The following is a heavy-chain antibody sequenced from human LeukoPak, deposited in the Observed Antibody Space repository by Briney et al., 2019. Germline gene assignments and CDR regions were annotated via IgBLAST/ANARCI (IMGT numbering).Heavy chain of an antibody. CDR2: IYYSGST. V-gene: IGHV4-30-4*01. CDR1: GGSISSGDYY. CDR3: ARADWVEQQKYYFDY. Sequence: SQTLSLTRTVSGGSISSGDYYWSWIRQPPGKGLEWIGYIYYSGSTYYNPSLKSRVTISVDTSKNQFSLKLSSVTAADTAVYYCARADWVEQQKYYFDYWGQGTLVTVSS. J-gene: IGHJ4*02. D-gene: IGHD1/OR15-1a*01.